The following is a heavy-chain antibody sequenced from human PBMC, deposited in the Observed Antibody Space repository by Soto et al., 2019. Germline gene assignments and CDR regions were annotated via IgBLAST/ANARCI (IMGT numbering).Heavy chain of an antibody. CDR3: ARGQIGYYGSGSYHYYYYGMDV. V-gene: IGHV5-51*01. CDR2: IFPGDPDV. D-gene: IGHD3-10*01. J-gene: IGHJ6*02. Sequence: GESLKISCKGSGFSISSYWLGWVRQMPGKGLEWMGIIFPGDPDVRYNPSFQGQVTISADTSINTAYLQWTSLKASDTAMYYCARGQIGYYGSGSYHYYYYGMDVWGQGTTVTVS. CDR1: GFSISSYW.